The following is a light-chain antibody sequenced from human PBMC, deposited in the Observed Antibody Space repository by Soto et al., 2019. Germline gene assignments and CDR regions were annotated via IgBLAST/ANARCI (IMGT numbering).Light chain of an antibody. Sequence: DIQMTQSPSSLSASVGDRVTITFRASQSISTYLNWYQQKPGKAPNLLMYGASYLKSGVPTRFSGSGSGTDFTLTISSLQPEDFAIYYCQQTYTTPEITFGQGTRLEIK. V-gene: IGKV1-39*01. J-gene: IGKJ5*01. CDR2: GAS. CDR3: QQTYTTPEIT. CDR1: QSISTY.